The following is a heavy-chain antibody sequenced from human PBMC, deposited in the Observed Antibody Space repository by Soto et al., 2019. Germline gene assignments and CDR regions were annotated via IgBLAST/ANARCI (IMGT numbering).Heavy chain of an antibody. CDR3: ARVYSYGGRAKGKRRYYYYYYMDV. J-gene: IGHJ6*03. CDR1: GYTFTSYD. Sequence: ASVKVSCKASGYTFTSYDINWVRQATGQGLEWMGWMNPNIGNTGYAQKFQGRVTMTRNTSISTAYMELSSLRSEDTAVYYCARVYSYGGRAKGKRRYYYYYYMDVWGKGTTVTVSS. D-gene: IGHD5-18*01. V-gene: IGHV1-8*01. CDR2: MNPNIGNT.